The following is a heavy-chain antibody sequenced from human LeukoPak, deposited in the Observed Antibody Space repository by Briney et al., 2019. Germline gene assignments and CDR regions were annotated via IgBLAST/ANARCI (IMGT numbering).Heavy chain of an antibody. J-gene: IGHJ4*02. D-gene: IGHD1-14*01. CDR1: GFTLSRYW. CDR2: INEDGGER. Sequence: PGGSLRLSCAASGFTLSRYWMSWVRQAPGKGLEWVANINEDGGERHYVDTVKGRSTISRDNAKNSLYLQMNSLRAEDTAVYYCARGGNLENWGRGTLVTVSS. CDR3: ARGGNLEN. V-gene: IGHV3-7*01.